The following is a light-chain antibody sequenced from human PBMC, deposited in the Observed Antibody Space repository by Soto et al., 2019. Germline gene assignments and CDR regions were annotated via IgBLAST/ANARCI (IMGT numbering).Light chain of an antibody. Sequence: DIQMTQSPSSLSASVGDRVTITCRASQDLDRWLAWYQQKPGEAPKLLIYAASNLRSGVPSRFSGSGSGADFSLTISSLQPEDVATYYCKQSRSFPLTFGGGTKVEIK. CDR1: QDLDRW. CDR2: AAS. CDR3: KQSRSFPLT. J-gene: IGKJ4*01. V-gene: IGKV1-12*01.